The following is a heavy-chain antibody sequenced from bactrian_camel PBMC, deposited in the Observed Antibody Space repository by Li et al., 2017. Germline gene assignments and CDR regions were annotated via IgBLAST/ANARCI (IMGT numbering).Heavy chain of an antibody. CDR2: IRSGGGTT. J-gene: IGHJ4*01. Sequence: HVQLVESGGGLVQPGGSLRLSCAASEFTFSNYWVYWVRQTPGKGLEWGSTIRSGGGTTVYADSVKGRFTISRDNAKNMVYLLMNSLKSEDTAVYYCAADPPRGLPVWVGRYWGQGTQVTVS. CDR1: EFTFSNYW. V-gene: IGHV3S1*01. D-gene: IGHD3*01. CDR3: AADPPRGLPVWVGRY.